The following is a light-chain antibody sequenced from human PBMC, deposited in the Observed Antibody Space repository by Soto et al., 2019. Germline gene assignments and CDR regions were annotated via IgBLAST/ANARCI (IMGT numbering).Light chain of an antibody. V-gene: IGKV1-33*01. CDR2: DAS. CDR1: QDISNY. Sequence: DMQLTHSPSSLSASVGDRVTITCQASQDISNYLNWYQQKPGKAPKLLIYDASNLETGVPSRFSGSGSGTDFTFTISSLQPEDIATYYCQQYDNLPITFGQGTRLEIK. J-gene: IGKJ5*01. CDR3: QQYDNLPIT.